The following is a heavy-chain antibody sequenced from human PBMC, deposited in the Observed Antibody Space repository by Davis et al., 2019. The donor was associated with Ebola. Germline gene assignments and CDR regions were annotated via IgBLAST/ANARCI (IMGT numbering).Heavy chain of an antibody. V-gene: IGHV3-23*01. CDR3: AKDSNTGCLDY. D-gene: IGHD5-12*01. Sequence: GESLKISCAASGFTFSSYAMSWVRQAPGKGLEWVSAISGSGGSTYYADSVKGRFTISRDNSKNTLYLQMNSLRAEDTAVYYCAKDSNTGCLDYWGQGTLVTVSS. J-gene: IGHJ4*02. CDR1: GFTFSSYA. CDR2: ISGSGGST.